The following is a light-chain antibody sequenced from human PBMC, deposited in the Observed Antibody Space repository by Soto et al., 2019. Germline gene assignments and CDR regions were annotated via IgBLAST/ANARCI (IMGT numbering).Light chain of an antibody. J-gene: IGKJ4*01. CDR1: QRVDNNY. CDR3: QQHINWPLT. CDR2: AAS. V-gene: IGKV3D-20*02. Sequence: ENVLTQSPDTLSLSPGERATLSCRASQRVDNNYLAWYQQKPGQAPRPLIYAASNRAPGIPDRFRGSGSGADFTLTISSLEPEDFALYYCQQHINWPLTFXGGTKLDIK.